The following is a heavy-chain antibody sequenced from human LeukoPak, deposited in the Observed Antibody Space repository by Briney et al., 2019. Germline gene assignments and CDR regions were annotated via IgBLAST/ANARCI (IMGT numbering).Heavy chain of an antibody. CDR1: GFTFSNFS. CDR2: ISSSGSTI. V-gene: IGHV3-48*03. CDR3: AELGITMIGGV. Sequence: GGSLRLSCAASGFTFSNFSMNWVRQAPGKGLEWVSYISSSGSTIYYADSVKGRFTISRDNAKNSLYLQMNSLRAEDTAVYYCAELGITMIGGVWGKGTTVTISS. J-gene: IGHJ6*04. D-gene: IGHD3-10*02.